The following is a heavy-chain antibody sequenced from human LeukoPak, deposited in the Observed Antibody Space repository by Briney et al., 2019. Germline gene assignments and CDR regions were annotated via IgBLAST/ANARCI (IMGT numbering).Heavy chain of an antibody. CDR1: GFTFSSYS. CDR3: ARDLVGATEGAFDI. CDR2: ISSSSYI. V-gene: IGHV3-21*01. J-gene: IGHJ3*02. D-gene: IGHD1-26*01. Sequence: GGSLRLSCAASGFTFSSYSMNWVRQAPGKGLEWVSSISSSSYIYYADSVKGRFTISRDNAKNSLYLQMNSLRAEDTAVYYCARDLVGATEGAFDIWGQGTMVTVSS.